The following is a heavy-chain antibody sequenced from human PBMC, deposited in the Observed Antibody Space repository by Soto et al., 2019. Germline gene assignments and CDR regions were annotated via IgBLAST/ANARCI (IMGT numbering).Heavy chain of an antibody. CDR1: GVSISSSNW. V-gene: IGHV4-4*02. D-gene: IGHD1-26*01. CDR2: IYNSGST. J-gene: IGHJ4*02. Sequence: QVQLQESGPGLVKPSGTLSLTCAVSGVSISSSNWWSWVRQTPGKGLEWIGEIYNSGSTTYNPSRKSRVTISVDKSKNQFPLKLSSVTAADTAVYYCARSFSGSDAAFEYWGQGTLVTVSS. CDR3: ARSFSGSDAAFEY.